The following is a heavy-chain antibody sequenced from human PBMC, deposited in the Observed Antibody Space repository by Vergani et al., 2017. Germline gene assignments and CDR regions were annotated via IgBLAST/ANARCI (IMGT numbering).Heavy chain of an antibody. V-gene: IGHV3-33*01. J-gene: IGHJ3*02. CDR3: ARMSMVRGVMGDAFDI. Sequence: VQLVESGGGLVQPGRSLRLSCAASGFTFSIYGMHWVRQAPAQGVEWVAFIWYDGSSKYYADPVKCRFTISRDNSKNTRYLQMNSLRAEDTAVYYCARMSMVRGVMGDAFDIGGQGTMVTVSS. D-gene: IGHD3-10*01. CDR2: IWYDGSSK. CDR1: GFTFSIYG.